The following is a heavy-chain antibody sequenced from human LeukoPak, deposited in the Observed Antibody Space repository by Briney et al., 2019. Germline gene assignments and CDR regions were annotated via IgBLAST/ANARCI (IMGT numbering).Heavy chain of an antibody. CDR2: ISSSSSYI. J-gene: IGHJ4*02. CDR1: GFTFSSYS. V-gene: IGHV3-21*01. CDR3: ARDHPYSSSLKFDY. D-gene: IGHD6-13*01. Sequence: GGSLRLSCTVSGFTFSSYSMNWVRQAPGKGLEWVSSISSSSSYIYYADSVKGRFTISRDNAKNSLYLQMNSLRAEDTAVYYCARDHPYSSSLKFDYWGQGTLVTVSS.